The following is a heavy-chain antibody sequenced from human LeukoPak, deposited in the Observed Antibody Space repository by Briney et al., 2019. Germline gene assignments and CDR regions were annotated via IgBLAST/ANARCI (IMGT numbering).Heavy chain of an antibody. CDR2: IKQDGSEK. Sequence: PGGSLRLSCAASGFTFSSYWMSWVRQAPGKGLEWVANIKQDGSEKYYVDSVKGRFTISRDNAKNSLYLQMNSLRAEDTAVYYCARVNSGSYYFDYWDQGTLVTVTS. D-gene: IGHD1-26*01. V-gene: IGHV3-7*01. CDR1: GFTFSSYW. CDR3: ARVNSGSYYFDY. J-gene: IGHJ4*02.